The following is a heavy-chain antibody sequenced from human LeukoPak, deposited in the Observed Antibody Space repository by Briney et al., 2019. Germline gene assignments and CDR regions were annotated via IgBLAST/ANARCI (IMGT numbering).Heavy chain of an antibody. D-gene: IGHD2-2*01. J-gene: IGHJ5*02. CDR2: IIPILGIA. CDR1: GYTFTSYY. CDR3: VRDCSSTSCYDETINWFDP. Sequence: GASVKVSCKASGYTFTSYYMHWVRQAPGQGLEWMGRIIPILGIANYAQKFQGRVTITADKSTSTACTELSSLRSEDTAVYYCVRDCSSTSCYDETINWFDPWGQGTLVTVSS. V-gene: IGHV1-69*04.